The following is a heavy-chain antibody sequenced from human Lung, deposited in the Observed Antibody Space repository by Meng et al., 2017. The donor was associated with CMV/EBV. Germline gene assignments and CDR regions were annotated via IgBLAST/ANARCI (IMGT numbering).Heavy chain of an antibody. CDR2: IFYSGST. CDR1: GGSLTSYY. CDR3: ARVGQKDGGLSSRLYFEY. Sequence: QVQVQESGPGLVKPSETLSLTCNVSGGSLTSYYWSWFRQSPGKGLEWIGYIFYSGSTNYNPTLRSRATVSVDTSKNQFYLKVNSVTAADTAVYYCARVGQKDGGLSSRLYFEYWGQGALVTVSS. J-gene: IGHJ4*02. V-gene: IGHV4-59*01. D-gene: IGHD1-26*01.